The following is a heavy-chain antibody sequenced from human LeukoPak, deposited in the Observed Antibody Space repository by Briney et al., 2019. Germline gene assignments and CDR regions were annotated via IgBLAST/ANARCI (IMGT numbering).Heavy chain of an antibody. J-gene: IGHJ5*02. V-gene: IGHV1-2*02. D-gene: IGHD2-15*01. Sequence: GASVKVSCKASGFTFTGYYMHWVRQAPGQGLEWMGWINPSSGGTNYAQKFQGRVTMTRDTSISTAYMELSRLRSDDTAVHYCARDRYCSGGSCPRGVRGWFDPWGQGTLVTVSS. CDR3: ARDRYCSGGSCPRGVRGWFDP. CDR2: INPSSGGT. CDR1: GFTFTGYY.